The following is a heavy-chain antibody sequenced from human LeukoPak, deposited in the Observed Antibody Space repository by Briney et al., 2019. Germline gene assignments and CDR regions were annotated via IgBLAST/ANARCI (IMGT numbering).Heavy chain of an antibody. D-gene: IGHD2-15*01. J-gene: IGHJ1*01. CDR1: GFTFSSYS. Sequence: GGSLRLSCAASGFTFSSYSMNWVRQAPGKGLEWVSSISSSSSYIYYADSWKGRFTISRDNAKNSLYLQMNSLRAEDTAVYYCASRYCSGGSCYFDPGDFQHWGQGTLVTVSS. V-gene: IGHV3-21*01. CDR3: ASRYCSGGSCYFDPGDFQH. CDR2: ISSSSSYI.